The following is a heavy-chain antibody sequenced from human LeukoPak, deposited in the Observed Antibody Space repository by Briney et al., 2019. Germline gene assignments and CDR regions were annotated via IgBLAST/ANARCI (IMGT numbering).Heavy chain of an antibody. J-gene: IGHJ4*02. D-gene: IGHD6-25*01. CDR1: GFTFSSYG. V-gene: IGHV3-30*03. CDR3: ARGISIAAAFDY. CDR2: ISYDGSRK. Sequence: PGGSLRLSCAASGFTFSSYGMHWVRQAPGKGLEWVAVISYDGSRKHYADSVKGRFTISRDNAKNSLYLQMNSLRAEDTAVYYCARGISIAAAFDYWGQGTLVTVSS.